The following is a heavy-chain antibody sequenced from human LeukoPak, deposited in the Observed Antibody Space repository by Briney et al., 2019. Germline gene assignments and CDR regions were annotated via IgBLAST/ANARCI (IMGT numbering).Heavy chain of an antibody. V-gene: IGHV4-34*01. D-gene: IGHD6-19*01. J-gene: IGHJ4*02. CDR1: GGSFSGYY. CDR3: ATSPGGRYSSGWLRPYYFDY. CDR2: INHSGST. Sequence: SETLSLTCAVYGGSFSGYYWSWIRQPPGKGLEWIGEINHSGSTNYNPSLKSRVTISVDTSKNQFSLKLSSVTAADTAVYYCATSPGGRYSSGWLRPYYFDYWGQGTLVTVSS.